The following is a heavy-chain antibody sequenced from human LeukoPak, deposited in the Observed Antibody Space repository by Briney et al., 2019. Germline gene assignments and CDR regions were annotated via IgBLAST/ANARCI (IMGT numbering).Heavy chain of an antibody. CDR3: AKDPHYDSSGYAFDI. CDR2: IDSDGKST. D-gene: IGHD3-22*01. CDR1: GFTFSNYW. J-gene: IGHJ3*02. V-gene: IGHV3-74*01. Sequence: GGSLRLSCAASGFTFSNYWMHWVRQAPGKGLVWVSRIDSDGKSTNYADSVKGRFTISRDNAKNTLYLQMNSLRAEDTAVYYCAKDPHYDSSGYAFDIWGQGTMVTVSS.